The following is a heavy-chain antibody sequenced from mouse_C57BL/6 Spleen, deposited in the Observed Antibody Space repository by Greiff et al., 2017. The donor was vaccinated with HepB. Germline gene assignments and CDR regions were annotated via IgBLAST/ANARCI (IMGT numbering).Heavy chain of an antibody. V-gene: IGHV5-4*01. CDR2: ISDGGSYT. Sequence: EVQLVESGGGLVKPGGSLKLSCAASGFTFSSYAMSWVRQTPEKRLEWVATISDGGSYTYYPDNVKGRFTISRDNAKNNLYLQMSHLKSEDTAMYYCARGGDSNLLYYAMDYWGQGTSVTVSS. CDR3: ARGGDSNLLYYAMDY. D-gene: IGHD2-5*01. J-gene: IGHJ4*01. CDR1: GFTFSSYA.